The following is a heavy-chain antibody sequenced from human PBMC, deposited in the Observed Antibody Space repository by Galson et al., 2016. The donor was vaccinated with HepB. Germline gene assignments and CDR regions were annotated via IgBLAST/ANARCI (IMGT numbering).Heavy chain of an antibody. J-gene: IGHJ4*02. CDR2: ISYTGST. CDR3: AREWLQSWSYFDY. Sequence: SETLSLTCTVSGGSISSSSFYWAWIRQPPGKGLEWIGSISYTGSTYYNSSLKSRVTISVDTSKNQFSLKLSSVTAADTAVYYCAREWLQSWSYFDYWGPGTLVTVSS. CDR1: GGSISSSSFY. D-gene: IGHD5-24*01. V-gene: IGHV4-39*02.